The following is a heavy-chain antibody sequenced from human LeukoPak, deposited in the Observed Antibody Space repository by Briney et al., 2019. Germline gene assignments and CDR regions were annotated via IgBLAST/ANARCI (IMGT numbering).Heavy chain of an antibody. CDR3: ARSIAARRGYFDY. Sequence: SQTLSLTCTVSGGSISSGSYYWSWIRQPPGKGLEWIGYIYYSGSTNYNPSLKSRVTISVDTSKNQFSLKLSSVTAADTAVYYCARSIAARRGYFDYWGQGTLVTVSS. D-gene: IGHD6-6*01. CDR1: GGSISSGSYY. CDR2: IYYSGST. J-gene: IGHJ4*02. V-gene: IGHV4-61*01.